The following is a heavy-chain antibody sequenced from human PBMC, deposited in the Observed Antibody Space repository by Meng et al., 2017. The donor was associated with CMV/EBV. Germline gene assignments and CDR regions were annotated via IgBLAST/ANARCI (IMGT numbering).Heavy chain of an antibody. CDR2: ISYDGSNK. CDR3: ARSIYSPLYDFWSGYHIDY. V-gene: IGHV3-30-3*01. CDR1: GFTFSSYA. J-gene: IGHJ4*02. D-gene: IGHD3-3*01. Sequence: LSLTCAASGFTFSSYAMHWVRQAPSKGLEWVAVISYDGSNKYYADSVKGRFTISRDNSKNTLYLQMNSLRAEDTAVYYCARSIYSPLYDFWSGYHIDYWGQGTLVTVSS.